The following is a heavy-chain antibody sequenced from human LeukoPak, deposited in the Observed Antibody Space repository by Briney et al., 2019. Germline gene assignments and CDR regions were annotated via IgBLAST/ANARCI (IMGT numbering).Heavy chain of an antibody. Sequence: GGSLRLSCAASGFTFSSYGMNWVRQAPGKGLEWVSSISSSSSYIYYADSVKGRFTISRDNAKNSLYLQMNSLRAEDTAVYYCARDAYYGSGSYDYWGQGTLVTVSS. CDR1: GFTFSSYG. CDR2: ISSSSSYI. D-gene: IGHD3-10*01. V-gene: IGHV3-21*01. CDR3: ARDAYYGSGSYDY. J-gene: IGHJ4*02.